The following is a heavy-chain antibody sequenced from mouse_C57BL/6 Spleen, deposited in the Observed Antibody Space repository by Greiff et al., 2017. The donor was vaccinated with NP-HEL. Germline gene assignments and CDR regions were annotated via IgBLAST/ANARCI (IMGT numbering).Heavy chain of an antibody. Sequence: VQLQQSGPELVKPGASVKISCKASGYTFTDYYMNWVKQSHGKSLEWIGDINPNNGGTSYNQKFKGKATLTVDKSSSTAYMELRSLTSEDSAVYYCARTLRYYGNYDDFDYWGQGTTLTVSS. D-gene: IGHD2-1*01. CDR1: GYTFTDYY. V-gene: IGHV1-26*01. J-gene: IGHJ2*01. CDR2: INPNNGGT. CDR3: ARTLRYYGNYDDFDY.